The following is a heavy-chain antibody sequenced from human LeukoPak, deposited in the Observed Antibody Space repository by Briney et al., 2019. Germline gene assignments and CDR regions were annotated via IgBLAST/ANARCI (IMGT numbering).Heavy chain of an antibody. J-gene: IGHJ3*02. V-gene: IGHV3-21*01. D-gene: IGHD6-19*01. Sequence: GGSLRLSCAATGFTFTNYSIHWVRQAPGKGLEWVSCISGSSVYRYYADPVKGRFTISRDNAKNSLYLQMNSLRAEDTAVYYCARVSVAGSVIDAFDMWGQGTMVTVSS. CDR2: ISGSSVYR. CDR1: GFTFTNYS. CDR3: ARVSVAGSVIDAFDM.